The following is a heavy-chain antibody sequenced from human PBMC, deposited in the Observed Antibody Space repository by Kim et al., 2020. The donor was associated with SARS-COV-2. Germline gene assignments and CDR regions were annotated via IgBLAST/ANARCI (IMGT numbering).Heavy chain of an antibody. V-gene: IGHV1-3*01. Sequence: ASVKVSCKASGYTFTSYAMHWVRQAPGQRLEWMGWINAGNGNTKYSQKFQGRVTITRDTSASTAYMELSSLRSEDTAVYYCARVGPITMVRGANYYYYGMDVWGQGTTVTVSS. CDR1: GYTFTSYA. J-gene: IGHJ6*02. CDR2: INAGNGNT. D-gene: IGHD3-10*01. CDR3: ARVGPITMVRGANYYYYGMDV.